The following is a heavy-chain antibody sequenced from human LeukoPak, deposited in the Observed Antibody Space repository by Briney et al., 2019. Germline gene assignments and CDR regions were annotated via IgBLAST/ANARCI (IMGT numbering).Heavy chain of an antibody. J-gene: IGHJ4*02. CDR2: ISSDGNNK. D-gene: IGHD6-13*01. CDR1: GFTFSSYG. CDR3: AREVAAAVGGFDY. V-gene: IGHV3-30*03. Sequence: GRSLRLSCAASGFTFSSYGMHWVRQAPGKGLEWVAVISSDGNNKNYVDSVKGRFTISRDNSKNTLYLQMNSLRAEDTAVYYCAREVAAAVGGFDYWGQGTLVTVSS.